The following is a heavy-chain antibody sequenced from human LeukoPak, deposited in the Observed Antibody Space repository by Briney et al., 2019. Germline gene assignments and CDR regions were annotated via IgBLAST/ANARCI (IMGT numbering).Heavy chain of an antibody. CDR2: INTDGSST. V-gene: IGHV3-74*01. CDR3: AKESEEEQLLGEAMFDH. D-gene: IGHD1-26*01. Sequence: PGGSLRLSCAASGFTFSSYWMHWVRQAPGKGLVWVSRINTDGSSTSYADSVKGRFTISRDNAKNTLYLQMNSLTSEDTALYSCAKESEEEQLLGEAMFDHWGRGTLLTVSS. CDR1: GFTFSSYW. J-gene: IGHJ2*01.